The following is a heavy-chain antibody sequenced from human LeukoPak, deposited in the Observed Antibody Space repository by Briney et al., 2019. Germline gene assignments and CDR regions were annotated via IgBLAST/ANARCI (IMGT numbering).Heavy chain of an antibody. CDR3: ARDGGNSGWYNYYYYMDV. D-gene: IGHD6-19*01. CDR2: IYYSGST. J-gene: IGHJ6*03. V-gene: IGHV4-59*01. Sequence: SETLSLTCTVSGGSISSYYWSWIRQPPGKGLEWIGYIYYSGSTNYNPSLKSRVTISVDTSKNQFSLKLGSVTAADTAVYYCARDGGNSGWYNYYYYMDVWGKGTTVTVSS. CDR1: GGSISSYY.